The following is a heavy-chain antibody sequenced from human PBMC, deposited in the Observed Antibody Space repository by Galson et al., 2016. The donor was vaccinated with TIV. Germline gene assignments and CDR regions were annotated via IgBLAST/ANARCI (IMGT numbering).Heavy chain of an antibody. CDR1: GYRFTSYW. D-gene: IGHD2-21*01. J-gene: IGHJ5*02. Sequence: QSGAEVKKVGESLRISCKGSGYRFTSYWITWVRQMPGKGLEWMGRIDPSDSYTNYSPSFEGHVTISADKSISAAFLHWNSLRASDTAIYYCARGVSPGSGWLDLWGQGTLVTVSS. CDR2: IDPSDSYT. CDR3: ARGVSPGSGWLDL. V-gene: IGHV5-10-1*01.